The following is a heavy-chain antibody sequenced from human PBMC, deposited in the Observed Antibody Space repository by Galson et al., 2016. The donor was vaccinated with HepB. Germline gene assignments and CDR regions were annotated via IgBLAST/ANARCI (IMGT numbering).Heavy chain of an antibody. Sequence: SLRLSCAASGFSFSSHGMQWVRQAPGKGLEWVAVISYDGSLKYYGDSGKGRFTISRDNSKNTLSLKMNSLRVEDTAVYYCAKDIRGWTTVTAENDNWGQGTLVTVSS. V-gene: IGHV3-30*18. CDR2: ISYDGSLK. CDR1: GFSFSSHG. CDR3: AKDIRGWTTVTAENDN. J-gene: IGHJ4*02. D-gene: IGHD4-17*01.